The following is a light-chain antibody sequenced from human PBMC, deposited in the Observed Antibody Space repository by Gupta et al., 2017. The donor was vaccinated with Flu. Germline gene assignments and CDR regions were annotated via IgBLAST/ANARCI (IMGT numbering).Light chain of an antibody. J-gene: IGLJ1*01. V-gene: IGLV1-40*01. Sequence: HSVLTQPPAVSGAPGQRVTISCTGNSSNIGAGYDVNWYPHLPGTAPKLLIYANNDRPSVVPDRFSGSKSGISASLAITGLQAEDEADFYCQSYDSSLSAYVFGAGTKVTVL. CDR1: SSNIGAGYD. CDR2: ANN. CDR3: QSYDSSLSAYV.